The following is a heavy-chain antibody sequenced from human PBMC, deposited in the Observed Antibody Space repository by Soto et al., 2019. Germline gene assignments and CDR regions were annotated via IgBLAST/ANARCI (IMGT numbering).Heavy chain of an antibody. CDR3: ARGTVADTSWFDY. V-gene: IGHV4-59*01. Sequence: SETLSLTCTVSGGSINDYYWSWIRQPPGKGLEWIGYIYNSGSTNYNPSLKSRVTISVDTSKNQFSLKLSSVTAADTAVYYCARGTVADTSWFDYWGQGTLVTVSS. D-gene: IGHD6-19*01. J-gene: IGHJ4*02. CDR2: IYNSGST. CDR1: GGSINDYY.